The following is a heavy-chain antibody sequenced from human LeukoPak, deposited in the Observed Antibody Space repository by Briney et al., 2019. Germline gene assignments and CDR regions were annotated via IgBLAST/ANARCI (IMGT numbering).Heavy chain of an antibody. CDR2: IIPIFGTA. Sequence: ASVKVSCKASGGTFSSYAISWVRQAPGQGLEWMGGIIPIFGTANYAQKFQGGVTITTDESTSTAYMELSSLRSEDTAVYYCAREYQTHTPYDSYMDVWGKGTTVTVSS. V-gene: IGHV1-69*05. CDR1: GGTFSSYA. CDR3: AREYQTHTPYDSYMDV. J-gene: IGHJ6*03. D-gene: IGHD2-2*01.